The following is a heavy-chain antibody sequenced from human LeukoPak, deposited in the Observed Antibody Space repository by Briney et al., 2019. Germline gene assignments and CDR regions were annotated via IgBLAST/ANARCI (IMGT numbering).Heavy chain of an antibody. CDR3: AASGLRGYYGMDV. D-gene: IGHD2-8*02. CDR1: GYSFTSYW. Sequence: GESLQISCKGSGYSFTSYWIGWVRQVPGKGLEWMGIIYPGDSDTRYSPSFQGQVTISADKSISTAYLQWSSLKASDTAMYYCAASGLRGYYGMDVWGQGTTVTVSS. CDR2: IYPGDSDT. V-gene: IGHV5-51*01. J-gene: IGHJ6*02.